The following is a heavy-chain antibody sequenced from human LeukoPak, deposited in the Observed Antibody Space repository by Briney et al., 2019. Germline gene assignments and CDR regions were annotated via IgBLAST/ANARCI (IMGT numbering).Heavy chain of an antibody. CDR3: ARVGITMVRGGSDY. CDR1: GGSISSSSYY. V-gene: IGHV4-39*07. J-gene: IGHJ4*02. CDR2: IYYSGST. D-gene: IGHD3-10*01. Sequence: SETLSLTCTVSGGSISSSSYYWGWIRQPPGKGLEWIGSIYYSGSTYYNPSLKSRVTISVDTSKNQFSLKLSSVTAADTAVYYCARVGITMVRGGSDYWGQGTLVTVSS.